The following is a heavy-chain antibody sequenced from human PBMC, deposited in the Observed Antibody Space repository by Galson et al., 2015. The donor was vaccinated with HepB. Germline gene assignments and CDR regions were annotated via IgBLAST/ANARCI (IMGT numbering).Heavy chain of an antibody. J-gene: IGHJ4*02. Sequence: SLRLSCAASGFTFSSYAMHWVRQAPGKGLEWVAVISYDGSNKYYADSVKGRFTISRDNSKNTLYLQMNSLRAEDTAVYYCARDWGDYWGQGTLVTVSS. D-gene: IGHD3-16*01. V-gene: IGHV3-30*04. CDR2: ISYDGSNK. CDR1: GFTFSSYA. CDR3: ARDWGDY.